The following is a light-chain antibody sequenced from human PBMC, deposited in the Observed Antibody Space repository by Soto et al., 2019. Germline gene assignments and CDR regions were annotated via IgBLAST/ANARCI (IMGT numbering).Light chain of an antibody. J-gene: IGKJ1*01. CDR1: QTISSW. CDR3: QHYNSYSEA. V-gene: IGKV1-5*03. CDR2: KAS. Sequence: DIPMTQAPSTLSGSVGDRVTNTCRASQTISSWLAWYQQKPGKAPKLLIYKASTLKSGVPSRFSGSGSGTEFTLTISSLQPDDFATYYCQHYNSYSEAFGQGTKVDIK.